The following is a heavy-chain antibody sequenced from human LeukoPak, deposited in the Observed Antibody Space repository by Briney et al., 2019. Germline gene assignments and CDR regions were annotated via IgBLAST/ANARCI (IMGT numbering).Heavy chain of an antibody. D-gene: IGHD1-26*01. CDR3: GRHSALPHPMGGSYYYYMDV. J-gene: IGHJ6*03. V-gene: IGHV5-51*01. CDR2: IYPGDSDT. Sequence: GESLKISCKASGYNFPAYWIAWVRQMPGKGLEWMGIIYPGDSDTRYSPSFQGQVTISADQSISTAYLQWSSLKASDTAMYFWGRHSALPHPMGGSYYYYMDVWGKGPRSPSP. CDR1: GYNFPAYW.